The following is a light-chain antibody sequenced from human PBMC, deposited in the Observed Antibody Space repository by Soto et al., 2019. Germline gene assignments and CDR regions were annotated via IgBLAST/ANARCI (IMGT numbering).Light chain of an antibody. J-gene: IGKJ5*01. Sequence: EIVLTQSHCTLSLSPGERASLSGSASQSVDSSHLAWYQHRPGRAPRLLVYGASRRATGVPDRFSGSGSGTHFTLSIRRLESEDFALYSCQQYNNKPPITFGQGTRLEI. CDR1: QSVDSSH. CDR2: GAS. V-gene: IGKV3-20*01. CDR3: QQYNNKPPIT.